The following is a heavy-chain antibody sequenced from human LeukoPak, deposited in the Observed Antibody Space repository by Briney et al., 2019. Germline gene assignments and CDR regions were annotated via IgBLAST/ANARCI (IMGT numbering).Heavy chain of an antibody. J-gene: IGHJ4*02. CDR3: AKDPRGLRTGDY. CDR2: INSDGIST. V-gene: IGHV3-74*01. D-gene: IGHD5-18*01. CDR1: GYTFSSYS. Sequence: PGGSLRLSCAASGYTFSSYSINWVRQAPGKGLEWVSRINSDGISTSYADSVKGRFTISRDNAKNTLYLQMNSLRAEDTAVYYCAKDPRGLRTGDYWGQGTLVTVSS.